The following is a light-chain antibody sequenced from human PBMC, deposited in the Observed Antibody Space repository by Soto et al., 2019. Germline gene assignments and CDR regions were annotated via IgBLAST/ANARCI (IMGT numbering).Light chain of an antibody. CDR1: STDVGGYNY. CDR2: EVT. CDR3: GSYSSTDTPFV. Sequence: QSVLAQPSSVSGSPGQSITISCTGTSTDVGGYNYVSWYQHHSGKAPKLLIYEVTNRPSGISDRFSGSKSVNTASLTISGLQAEDESDYYCGSYSSTDTPFVFGPGTKLTVL. J-gene: IGLJ1*01. V-gene: IGLV2-14*01.